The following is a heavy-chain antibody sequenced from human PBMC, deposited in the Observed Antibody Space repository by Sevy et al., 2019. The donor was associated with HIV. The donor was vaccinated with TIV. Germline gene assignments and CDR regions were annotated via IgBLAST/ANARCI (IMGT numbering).Heavy chain of an antibody. Sequence: RGSLRLSCAASGFTVSSNYMSWVRQAPGKGLEWVSVIYSGGSTYYADSVKGRFTISRDNSKNTLYLQMNSLRAEDTAVYYCARDRINTAKDWGQGTLVTVSS. CDR1: GFTVSSNY. D-gene: IGHD5-18*01. CDR3: ARDRINTAKD. CDR2: IYSGGST. J-gene: IGHJ4*02. V-gene: IGHV3-53*01.